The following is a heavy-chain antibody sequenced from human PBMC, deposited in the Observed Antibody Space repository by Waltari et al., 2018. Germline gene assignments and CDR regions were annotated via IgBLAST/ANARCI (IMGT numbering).Heavy chain of an antibody. CDR1: GGSIRVNY. V-gene: IGHV4-59*01. D-gene: IGHD6-19*01. CDR3: ARGAGWWDY. CDR2: ISHGGRT. J-gene: IGHJ4*02. Sequence: QVQLQESGPGLVKPSETLSLTCTVSGGSIRVNYWSWLRQPPGKGLEWIGYISHGGRTNYNPSLKSRVSISTDTSKNQFSLKLDAVTAADTAVYYCARGAGWWDYWGQGTLVTVSS.